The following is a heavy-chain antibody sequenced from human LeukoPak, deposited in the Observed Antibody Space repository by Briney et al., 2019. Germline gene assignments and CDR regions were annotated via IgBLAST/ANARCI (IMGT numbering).Heavy chain of an antibody. CDR1: GYSFTSYW. V-gene: IGHV5-51*01. Sequence: GESLKISCKGSGYSFTSYWIDWVRQMPGKGLEWMGIIYPGDSDTRYSPSFQGQVTISADKSISTAYLQWSSLKASDTAMYYCARSPDTIVVVPAAPRGAFDIWGQGTMVTVSS. J-gene: IGHJ3*02. CDR2: IYPGDSDT. D-gene: IGHD2-2*01. CDR3: ARSPDTIVVVPAAPRGAFDI.